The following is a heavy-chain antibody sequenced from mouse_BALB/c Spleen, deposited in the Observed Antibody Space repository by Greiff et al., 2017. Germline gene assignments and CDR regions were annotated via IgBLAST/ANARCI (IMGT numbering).Heavy chain of an antibody. CDR3: ARGDLSYAMDY. CDR2: IDPSDSYT. J-gene: IGHJ4*01. Sequence: QVHVKQPGAELVKPGASVKLSCKASGYTFTSYWMHWVKQRPGQGLEWIGEIDPSDSYTNYNQKFKGKATLTVDKSSSTAYMQLSSLTSEDSAVYYCARGDLSYAMDYWGQGTSVTVSS. V-gene: IGHV1-69*02. CDR1: GYTFTSYW. D-gene: IGHD1-1*01.